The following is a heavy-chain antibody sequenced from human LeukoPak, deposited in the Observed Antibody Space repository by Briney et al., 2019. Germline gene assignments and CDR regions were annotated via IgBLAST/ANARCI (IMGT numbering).Heavy chain of an antibody. CDR2: IYYSGST. J-gene: IGHJ4*02. D-gene: IGHD6-6*01. V-gene: IGHV4-39*01. Sequence: SETLSLTCTVSGGSISSSSYYWGWICQPPGKGLEWIRSIYYSGSTYYNPSLKSRVTISVDTSKNQFSLKLSSVTAADTAVYYCARLAWGFSSSQYFDYWGQGTLVTVSS. CDR3: ARLAWGFSSSQYFDY. CDR1: GGSISSSSYY.